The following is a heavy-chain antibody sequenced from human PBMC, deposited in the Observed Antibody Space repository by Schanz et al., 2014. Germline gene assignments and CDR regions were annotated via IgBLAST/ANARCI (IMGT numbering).Heavy chain of an antibody. CDR3: ARGREVVAKIFDV. D-gene: IGHD3-22*01. Sequence: VQLVESGGGLVRPGGSLRLSCAASGLLFSYYYMSGVRQAPGKGLEWVAVISYDGTNEYYAESVKGRFTISRDNAKNSLYLQMNSLRAEDTGVYYCARGREVVAKIFDVWGQGTMVTVSS. CDR1: GLLFSYYY. V-gene: IGHV3-30*03. CDR2: ISYDGTNE. J-gene: IGHJ3*01.